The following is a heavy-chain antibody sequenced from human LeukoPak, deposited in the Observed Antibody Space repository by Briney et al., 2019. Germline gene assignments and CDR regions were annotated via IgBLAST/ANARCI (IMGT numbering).Heavy chain of an antibody. CDR1: GFTFSTYA. Sequence: GGSLRLSCAAPGFTFSTYAMSWVRQAPGKGLEWVSTISGSGDNTYYADSVEGRFTISRDNSRNTLYLQMNSLRAEDTAVYYCAKVGTTSGWYGAFDYWGQGTLVTASS. CDR2: ISGSGDNT. V-gene: IGHV3-23*01. CDR3: AKVGTTSGWYGAFDY. D-gene: IGHD6-19*01. J-gene: IGHJ4*02.